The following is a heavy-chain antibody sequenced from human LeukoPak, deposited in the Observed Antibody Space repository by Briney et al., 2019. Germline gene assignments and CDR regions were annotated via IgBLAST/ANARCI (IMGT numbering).Heavy chain of an antibody. CDR3: ARVDSFNWFDP. D-gene: IGHD2-2*03. V-gene: IGHV4-61*01. J-gene: IGHJ5*02. Sequence: SETLSLTCTVAGGSVSRGNCFWAWIRQPPGKGLEWIGYMYYSGSNKYNPSLKSRVTISVDTSKNQFSLKLSSVTAADTAVYYCARVDSFNWFDPWGQGTLVTVSS. CDR2: MYYSGSN. CDR1: GGSVSRGNCF.